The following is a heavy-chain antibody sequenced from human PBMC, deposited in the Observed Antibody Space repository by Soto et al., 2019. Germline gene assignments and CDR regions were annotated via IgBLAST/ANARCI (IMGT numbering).Heavy chain of an antibody. J-gene: IGHJ4*02. V-gene: IGHV4-31*03. CDR2: IYYSGST. D-gene: IGHD1-26*01. CDR3: ARRYGSAMDY. Sequence: SETLSLSCTVSGGSISSGGYYWSWIRQHPGKGLEWIGYIYYSGSTYYNPSLKSRVTISVDTSKNQFSLKLSSVTAADTAVYYCARRYGSAMDYWGQGTLVTVS. CDR1: GGSISSGGYY.